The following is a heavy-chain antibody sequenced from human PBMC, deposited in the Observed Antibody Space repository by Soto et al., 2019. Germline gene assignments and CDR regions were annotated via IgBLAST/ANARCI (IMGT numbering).Heavy chain of an antibody. CDR3: ARVRQQLAPADY. Sequence: SETLSLTCAVYGGSFSGYYWSWIRQPPGKGLEWIGEINHSGSTNYNPSLKSRVTISVDTSKNQFSLKLSSVTAADTAVYYCARVRQQLAPADYWGQGTLVTVSS. CDR1: GGSFSGYY. V-gene: IGHV4-34*01. J-gene: IGHJ4*02. CDR2: INHSGST. D-gene: IGHD6-13*01.